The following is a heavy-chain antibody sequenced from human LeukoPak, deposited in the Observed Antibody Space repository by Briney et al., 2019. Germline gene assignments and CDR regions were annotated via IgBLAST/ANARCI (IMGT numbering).Heavy chain of an antibody. CDR2: MNPNSGNT. D-gene: IGHD6-6*01. J-gene: IGHJ6*03. V-gene: IGHV1-8*01. Sequence: GASVTVSFTASGYTFTSYDINWVRQAPGQGLEWMGWMNPNSGNTGYAQKFQGRVTMTRNTSISTAYMELSSLRSEDTAVYYCARSEQLPDMDVWGKGTTVTVSS. CDR1: GYTFTSYD. CDR3: ARSEQLPDMDV.